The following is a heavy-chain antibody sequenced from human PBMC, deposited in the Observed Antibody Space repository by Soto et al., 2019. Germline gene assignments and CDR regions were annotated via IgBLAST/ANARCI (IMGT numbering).Heavy chain of an antibody. CDR3: ARDRYLTTVTTSNWFDP. D-gene: IGHD4-17*01. CDR2: ISYDGSNK. Sequence: QVPLVESGGGVVQPGRSLRLSCAASGFTFSSYAMHWVRQAPGKGLEWVAVISYDGSNKYYADSVKGRFTISRDNSKNTLYLQMNSLRAEDTAVYYCARDRYLTTVTTSNWFDPWGQGTLVTVSS. V-gene: IGHV3-30-3*01. J-gene: IGHJ5*02. CDR1: GFTFSSYA.